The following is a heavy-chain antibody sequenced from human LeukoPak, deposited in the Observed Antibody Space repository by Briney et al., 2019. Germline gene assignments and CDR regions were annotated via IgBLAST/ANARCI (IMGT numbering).Heavy chain of an antibody. D-gene: IGHD6-13*01. CDR2: IIPIFGTA. CDR3: ARDGIAAAGHFDY. V-gene: IGHV1-69*13. CDR1: GGTFSSYA. J-gene: IGHJ4*02. Sequence: SVKVPCKASGGTFSSYAISWVRQAPGQGLEWMGGIIPIFGTANYAQKFQGRVTITADESTSTAYMELSSLRSEDTAVYYCARDGIAAAGHFDYWGQGTLVTVSS.